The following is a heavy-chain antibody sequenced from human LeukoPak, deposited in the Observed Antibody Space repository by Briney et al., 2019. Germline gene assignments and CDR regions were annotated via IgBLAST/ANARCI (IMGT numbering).Heavy chain of an antibody. CDR2: ITSSSGTI. CDR1: GFTFNGYS. D-gene: IGHD3-10*02. Sequence: GGSLRLSCAASGFTFNGYSMNWLRQVPGKGLEWISYITSSSGTIYYADSVKGRFTISRDNAKNSLYLQMNSLRAEDTAVYYCAELGITMIGGVWGKGTTVTISS. CDR3: AELGITMIGGV. J-gene: IGHJ6*04. V-gene: IGHV3-48*04.